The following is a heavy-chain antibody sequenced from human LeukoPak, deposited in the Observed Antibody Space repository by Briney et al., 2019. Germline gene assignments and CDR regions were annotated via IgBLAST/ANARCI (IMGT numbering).Heavy chain of an antibody. V-gene: IGHV3-15*01. CDR1: GFTCSNAW. Sequence: PGGSLRLSCAASGFTCSNAWMSWVRQAPGKGLEWVGRIKSKTDGGTTDYAAPVKGRFTISRDDSKNTLYLQMNSLKTEDTAVYYCTSGERCLQSDYFDYWGQGTLVTVSS. D-gene: IGHD5-24*01. J-gene: IGHJ4*02. CDR3: TSGERCLQSDYFDY. CDR2: IKSKTDGGTT.